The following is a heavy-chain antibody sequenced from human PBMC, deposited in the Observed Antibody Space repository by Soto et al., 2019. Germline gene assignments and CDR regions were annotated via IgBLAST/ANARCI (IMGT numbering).Heavy chain of an antibody. V-gene: IGHV3-23*01. D-gene: IGHD3-22*01. CDR1: GFTFSSYA. CDR3: ASNEGYYDSSGYPIDY. CDR2: ISGSGGST. Sequence: GGSLRLSCAASGFTFSSYAMSWVRQAPGKGLEWVSAISGSGGSTYYADSVKGRFTISRDNSKNTLYLQMNSLRAEDTAVYYCASNEGYYDSSGYPIDYWGQGTLVTVSS. J-gene: IGHJ4*02.